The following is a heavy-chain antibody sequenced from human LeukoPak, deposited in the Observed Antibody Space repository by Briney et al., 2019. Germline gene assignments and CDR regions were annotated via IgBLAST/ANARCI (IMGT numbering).Heavy chain of an antibody. D-gene: IGHD6-13*01. CDR1: DYSITTGYY. CDR2: IYHSGST. V-gene: IGHV4-38-2*02. CDR3: TREGTIVWYADY. J-gene: IGHJ4*02. Sequence: SETLSLTCTVSDYSITTGYYWGWIRQPPGKGLEWIGSIYHSGSTFSNPSLKSRVTISVDTSKNQFSLKLSSVTAADTAVYFCTREGTIVWYADYWGQGTLVTVSS.